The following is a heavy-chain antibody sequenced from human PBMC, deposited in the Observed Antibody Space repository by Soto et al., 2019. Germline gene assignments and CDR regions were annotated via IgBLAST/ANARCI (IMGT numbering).Heavy chain of an antibody. CDR1: GGSISNHY. J-gene: IGHJ4*02. D-gene: IGHD7-27*01. Sequence: QVQLQESGPGLVKPSETLSLTCSVSGGSISNHYWSWIRQPPGKGLEWIGYIYYNGNTNYNPSLKSRVTMSVDTSRNQISLKLNTVTAADTAVYYCTRANWYSEYWGQGTLVTFSS. V-gene: IGHV4-59*11. CDR2: IYYNGNT. CDR3: TRANWYSEY.